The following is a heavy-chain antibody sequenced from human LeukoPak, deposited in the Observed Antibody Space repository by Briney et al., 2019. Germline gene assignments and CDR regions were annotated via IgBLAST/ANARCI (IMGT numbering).Heavy chain of an antibody. D-gene: IGHD6-19*01. Sequence: GGSLRLSCAASGFTFSSYDMHWVRQATGKGLEWVSAIGTAGDTYYPGSVKGRFTISRENAKNSLYLQMNSLRAGDTAVYYCARGGQWLALDYWGQGTLVTVSS. J-gene: IGHJ4*02. V-gene: IGHV3-13*01. CDR3: ARGGQWLALDY. CDR2: IGTAGDT. CDR1: GFTFSSYD.